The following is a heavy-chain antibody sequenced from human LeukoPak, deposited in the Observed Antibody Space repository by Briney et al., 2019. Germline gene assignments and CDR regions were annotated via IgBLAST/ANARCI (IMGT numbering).Heavy chain of an antibody. V-gene: IGHV3-11*04. CDR2: ISSSGSTK. Sequence: GGSLRLSCVASGFTLSDYYMSWIRQAPGKGLEWISFISSSGSTKYYADSVKGRFTISRDNAKNSLYLQMNSLRADDTAVYYCARELGGYSYGSRTIDYWGQGTLVTVSS. J-gene: IGHJ4*02. CDR1: GFTLSDYY. D-gene: IGHD5-18*01. CDR3: ARELGGYSYGSRTIDY.